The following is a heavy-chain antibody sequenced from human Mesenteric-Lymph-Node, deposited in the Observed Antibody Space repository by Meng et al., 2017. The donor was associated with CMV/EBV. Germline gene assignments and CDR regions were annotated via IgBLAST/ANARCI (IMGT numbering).Heavy chain of an antibody. CDR3: AKARDYDFWSGYYTPDY. Sequence: GESLKISCAASGFTFSSYGMHWVRQAPGQGLEWVAFIRYDGSNKYYADSVKGRFTISRDNSKNTLYLQMNSLRAEDTAVYYCAKARDYDFWSGYYTPDYWGQGTLVTVSS. D-gene: IGHD3-3*01. V-gene: IGHV3-30*02. J-gene: IGHJ4*02. CDR1: GFTFSSYG. CDR2: IRYDGSNK.